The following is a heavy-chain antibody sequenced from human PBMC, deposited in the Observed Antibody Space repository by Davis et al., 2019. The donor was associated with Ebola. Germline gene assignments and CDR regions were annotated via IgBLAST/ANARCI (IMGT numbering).Heavy chain of an antibody. CDR3: ARRLVATYVFDY. V-gene: IGHV4-31*03. D-gene: IGHD5-12*01. Sequence: SETLSLTCTVSGGSISSNYWTWIRQHPGKGLEWIGYISYSGNTYYNPSLKSRVSISVDTSANHFSLNLSSVTAADTALYYCARRLVATYVFDYWGRGTLVTVSS. J-gene: IGHJ4*02. CDR1: GGSISSNY. CDR2: ISYSGNT.